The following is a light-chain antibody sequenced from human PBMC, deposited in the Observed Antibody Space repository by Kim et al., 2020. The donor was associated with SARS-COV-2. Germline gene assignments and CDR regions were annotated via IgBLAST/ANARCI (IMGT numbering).Light chain of an antibody. CDR3: ETWDTSTRV. J-gene: IGLJ3*02. CDR2: LEGSGSY. Sequence: SSGKLTCTLSSGHSSNSIAWHQQQPGKAPRYLMKLEGSGSYNKGSGVPDRFSGSSSGADRYLTISNLQSEDEADYYCETWDTSTRVFGGGTQLTVL. V-gene: IGLV4-60*03. CDR1: SGHSSNS.